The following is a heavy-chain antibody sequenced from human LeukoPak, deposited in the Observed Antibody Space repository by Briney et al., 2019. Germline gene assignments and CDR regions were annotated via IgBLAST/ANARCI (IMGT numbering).Heavy chain of an antibody. D-gene: IGHD3-3*01. CDR3: ARRGLGRVTIFGVVTLPFDY. CDR2: IKHSGST. Sequence: SETLSLTCAVYGGSFSGYYWSWIRQPPGKGLEWIGEIKHSGSTNYNPSLKSRVTISVDTSKNQFSLKLSSVTAADTAVYYCARRGLGRVTIFGVVTLPFDYWGQGTLVTVSS. CDR1: GGSFSGYY. J-gene: IGHJ4*02. V-gene: IGHV4-34*01.